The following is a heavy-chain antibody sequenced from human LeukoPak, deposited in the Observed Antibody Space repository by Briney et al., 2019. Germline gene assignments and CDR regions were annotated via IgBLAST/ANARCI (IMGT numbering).Heavy chain of an antibody. Sequence: SETLSLTCAVYGGSFSGYYWSWIRQPPGKGLEWIGEINHSGSTNHNPSLKSRVTISVDTSKNQFSLKLSSVTAADTAVYYCARGPNWGRDYWGQGTLVTVSS. D-gene: IGHD7-27*01. V-gene: IGHV4-34*01. CDR1: GGSFSGYY. CDR3: ARGPNWGRDY. CDR2: INHSGST. J-gene: IGHJ4*02.